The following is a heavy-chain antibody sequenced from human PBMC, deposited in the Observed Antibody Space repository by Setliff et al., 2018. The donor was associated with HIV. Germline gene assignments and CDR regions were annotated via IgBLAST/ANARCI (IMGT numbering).Heavy chain of an antibody. Sequence: KSSETLSLTCTASGDSINSHFWTWIRQSPRKGLEWIGYISSTGAAWYNPSLKSRVTMSIDTSKIHFSLALSSVSGADTALYYCARGGKRAFDIWGQGAMVTVSS. J-gene: IGHJ3*02. V-gene: IGHV4-59*11. CDR1: GDSINSHF. CDR2: ISSTGAA. CDR3: ARGGKRAFDI.